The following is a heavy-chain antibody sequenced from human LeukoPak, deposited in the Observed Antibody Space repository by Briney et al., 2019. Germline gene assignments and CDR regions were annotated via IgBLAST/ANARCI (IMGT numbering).Heavy chain of an antibody. J-gene: IGHJ6*02. V-gene: IGHV1-69*13. D-gene: IGHD2-2*01. CDR3: ARDLFGSPQDIVVVPAADHYYYYGMDV. Sequence: SVKVSCEASGGTFSSYAISWVRQAPGQGLEWMGGIIPIFGTANYAQKFQGRVTITADESTSTAYMELSSLRSEDTAVYYCARDLFGSPQDIVVVPAADHYYYYGMDVWGQGTTVTVSS. CDR1: GGTFSSYA. CDR2: IIPIFGTA.